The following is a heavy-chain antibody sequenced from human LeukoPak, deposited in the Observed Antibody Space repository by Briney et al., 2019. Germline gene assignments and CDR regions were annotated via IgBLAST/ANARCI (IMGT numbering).Heavy chain of an antibody. D-gene: IGHD3-10*01. Sequence: ASVKVSCKASGGTFSSYAISWVRQAPGRGLDGVGWMNPKSGNKGYAQKFQGRVTMTRNTSISTAYMELSSLRSEDTAVYYCARGHRITMVRGVIGWFDPWGQGTLVTVSS. J-gene: IGHJ5*02. V-gene: IGHV1-8*02. CDR3: ARGHRITMVRGVIGWFDP. CDR2: MNPKSGNK. CDR1: GGTFSSYA.